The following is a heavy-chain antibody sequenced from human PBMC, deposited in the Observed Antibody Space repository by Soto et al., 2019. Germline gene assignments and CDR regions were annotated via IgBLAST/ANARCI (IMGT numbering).Heavy chain of an antibody. CDR2: IKSNSDGCTT. J-gene: IGHJ4*02. CDR1: GFTFTNAW. V-gene: IGHV3-15*07. CDR3: TTLTPVLVHLDY. D-gene: IGHD2-2*01. Sequence: DVQLVESGGGLVQPGGSLRLSCAASGFTFTNAWMNWVRQAPGKGLEWVGRIKSNSDGCTTDYAAPVKGRFTISRXXTKKMLYQQMNSLRTEDTAIYYCTTLTPVLVHLDYLGQGTLVTVSS.